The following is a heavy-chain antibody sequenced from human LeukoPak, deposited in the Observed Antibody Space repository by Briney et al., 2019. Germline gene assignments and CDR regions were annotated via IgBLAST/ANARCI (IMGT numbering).Heavy chain of an antibody. V-gene: IGHV7-4-1*02. J-gene: IGHJ4*02. CDR2: INTNTGNP. CDR1: GYTFTSYA. CDR3: ARDASMINFDY. D-gene: IGHD3-16*01. Sequence: RASVKVSCKASGYTFTSYAMNWVRQAPGQGLEWMGWINTNTGNPTYAQGFTGRFVFSLDTSVSTTYLHINSLKAEDTAVYYCARDASMINFDYWGQGSLVTVSS.